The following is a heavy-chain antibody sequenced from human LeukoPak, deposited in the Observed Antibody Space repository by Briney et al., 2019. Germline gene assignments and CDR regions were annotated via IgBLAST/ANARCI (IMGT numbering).Heavy chain of an antibody. J-gene: IGHJ3*02. D-gene: IGHD3-22*01. CDR1: GFTFSSYE. V-gene: IGHV3-7*01. CDR3: ARGSVVVITANDAFDI. CDR2: IKQDGSEK. Sequence: PGGSLRLSCAASGFTFSSYEMNWVRQAPGKGLEWVANIKQDGSEKYYVDSVKGRFTISRDNAKNSLYLQMNSLRAEDTAVYYCARGSVVVITANDAFDIWGQGTMVTVSS.